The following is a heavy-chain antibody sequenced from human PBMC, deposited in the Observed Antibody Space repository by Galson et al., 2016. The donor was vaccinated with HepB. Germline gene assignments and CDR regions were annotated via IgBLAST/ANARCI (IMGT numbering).Heavy chain of an antibody. D-gene: IGHD3-10*01. J-gene: IGHJ4*02. CDR2: INSDGSST. Sequence: SLRLPCAASGFTSSPYWLHWVRQAPGKGLVWVSRINSDGSSTGFADSVKGRFPIARDNAKNTLYLQMNSLRAEDTAVYYCASSVRGSGSPPGGYWGQGILVTVSS. CDR1: GFTSSPYW. CDR3: ASSVRGSGSPPGGY. V-gene: IGHV3-74*01.